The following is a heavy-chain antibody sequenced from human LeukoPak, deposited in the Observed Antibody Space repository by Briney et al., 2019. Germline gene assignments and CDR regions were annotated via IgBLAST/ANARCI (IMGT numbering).Heavy chain of an antibody. CDR2: IYSGGST. CDR3: ARDKGLAAAGTGWFDP. D-gene: IGHD6-13*01. V-gene: IGHV3-53*01. Sequence: QTGGSLRLSCAASGVTVSSNYMSWVRQAPGKGLEWVSVIYSGGSTYYADSVKGRFTISRDNSKNTLYLQMNSLRAEDTAVYYCARDKGLAAAGTGWFDPWGQGTLVTVSS. CDR1: GVTVSSNY. J-gene: IGHJ5*02.